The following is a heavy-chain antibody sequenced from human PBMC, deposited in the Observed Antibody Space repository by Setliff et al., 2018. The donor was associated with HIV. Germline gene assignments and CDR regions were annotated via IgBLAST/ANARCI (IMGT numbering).Heavy chain of an antibody. D-gene: IGHD5-12*01. CDR2: IFSTGDT. V-gene: IGHV4-31*02. J-gene: IGHJ4*02. Sequence: PSETLSLTCAVSGDSFSSATHFWSWVRQRPGKGLEWLGYIFSTGDTDYNPSLKGRLTISLDTSDNHLYLGLNSVTAADTAVYYCAREPIVTTRQGFFDLWGQGMLVTVSS. CDR3: AREPIVTTRQGFFDL. CDR1: GDSFSSATHF.